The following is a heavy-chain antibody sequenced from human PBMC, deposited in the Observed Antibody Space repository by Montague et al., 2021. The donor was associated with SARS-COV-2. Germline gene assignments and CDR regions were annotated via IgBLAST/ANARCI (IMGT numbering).Heavy chain of an antibody. V-gene: IGHV4-39*07. CDR3: ARVGRQQLVRLSGMDV. CDR1: GGSISSSSYY. CDR2: IYYSGST. J-gene: IGHJ6*02. D-gene: IGHD6-13*01. Sequence: SETLSLTCTVSGGSISSSSYYWGWIRQPPGKGLEWIGSIYYSGSTYYNPSLKSRVTISVDTSKNQFFLKLSSVTAADTAVYYCARVGRQQLVRLSGMDVWGQGTRVTVSS.